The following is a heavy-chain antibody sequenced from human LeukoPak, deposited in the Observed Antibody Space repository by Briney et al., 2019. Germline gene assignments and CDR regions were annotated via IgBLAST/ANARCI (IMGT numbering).Heavy chain of an antibody. D-gene: IGHD3-10*01. V-gene: IGHV1-2*02. J-gene: IGHJ6*02. CDR2: INPNIGGT. Sequence: GASVKVSCMASGYSFTGYYMHWVRQAPGQGLEWMGWINPNIGGTDYAQQFQGRLTMTRDTSISTAYMELRRLRSDDTAVYYCAGGGGGSGTYIPYAMDVWGQGTTVTVSS. CDR1: GYSFTGYY. CDR3: AGGGGGSGTYIPYAMDV.